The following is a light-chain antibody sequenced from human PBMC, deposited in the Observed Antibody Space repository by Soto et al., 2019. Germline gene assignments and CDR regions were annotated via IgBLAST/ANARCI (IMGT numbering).Light chain of an antibody. CDR1: QSVSSNY. CDR3: QYYGSSPWT. Sequence: EIVLTQSPGTLSLSPGERGTLSCRASQSVSSNYLAWYQQKPGQAPRLLIYSAFSRATGIPDMFSGSVSGTDFPLTISRLEPEDFDVYYCQYYGSSPWTFGQGTNVEIK. V-gene: IGKV3-20*01. J-gene: IGKJ1*01. CDR2: SAF.